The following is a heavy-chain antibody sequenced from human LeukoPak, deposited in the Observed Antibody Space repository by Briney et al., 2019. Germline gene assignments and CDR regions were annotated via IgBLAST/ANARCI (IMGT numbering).Heavy chain of an antibody. J-gene: IGHJ5*01. V-gene: IGHV4-34*01. CDR2: IDHTGRS. D-gene: IGHD3-10*01. CDR3: ARGENSGSYFSYFDS. Sequence: PSETLSLTCAVYGGSFSGHYWTWIRQPPGKGLEWIGEIDHTGRSTYNPSLTSRVTISKDSSKNQFSLSLGSVIAADTAVYVCARGENSGSYFSYFDSWAQGTPVTVSS. CDR1: GGSFSGHY.